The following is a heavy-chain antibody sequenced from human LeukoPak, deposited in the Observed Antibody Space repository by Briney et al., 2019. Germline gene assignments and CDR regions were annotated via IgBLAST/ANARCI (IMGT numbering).Heavy chain of an antibody. CDR1: GFTFSSYG. J-gene: IGHJ3*02. CDR3: ARDGNTYYYDSREAFDI. V-gene: IGHV3-33*05. CDR2: ILYDGSNK. D-gene: IGHD3-22*01. Sequence: PGGSLRLSCAASGFTFSSYGMHWVRQAPGKGLEWVAVILYDGSNKYYADSVKGRFTISRDNSKNTLYLQMNSLRAEDTAVYYCARDGNTYYYDSREAFDIWGQGTIVTVSS.